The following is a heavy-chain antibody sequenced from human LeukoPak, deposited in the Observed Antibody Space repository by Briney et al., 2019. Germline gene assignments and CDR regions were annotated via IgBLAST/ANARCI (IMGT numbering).Heavy chain of an antibody. CDR2: ISGDGNII. CDR3: GRYVLLMDY. Sequence: GGSLRLSCAASGFSFSDHHVSWVRQVPGEGLEWLAYISGDGNIIVYADSVKGRFIIARDNAKQSVYLEMRSLRPEDTAVYYCGRYVLLMDYWGRGTLVTVSS. CDR1: GFSFSDHH. J-gene: IGHJ4*02. V-gene: IGHV3-11*01. D-gene: IGHD3-10*02.